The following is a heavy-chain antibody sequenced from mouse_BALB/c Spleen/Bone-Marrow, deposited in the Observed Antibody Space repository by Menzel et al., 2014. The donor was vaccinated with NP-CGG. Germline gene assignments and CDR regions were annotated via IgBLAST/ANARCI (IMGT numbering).Heavy chain of an antibody. Sequence: EVQRVESGGGLVQPKGSLKLSCAASGFTFNTYAMNWVRQAPGKGLEWVARIRSKSNNYATYYADSVKDRFTVSRDDSQSMLFLQMNNLKTEDTAMYYCVRSDDGCFAYWGQGTLATVSA. V-gene: IGHV10-1*02. CDR1: GFTFNTYA. CDR2: IRSKSNNYAT. D-gene: IGHD2-3*01. J-gene: IGHJ3*01. CDR3: VRSDDGCFAY.